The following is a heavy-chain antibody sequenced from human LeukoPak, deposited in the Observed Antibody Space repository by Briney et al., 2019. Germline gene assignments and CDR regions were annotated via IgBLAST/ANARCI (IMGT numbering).Heavy chain of an antibody. CDR2: VTGNGVTT. J-gene: IGHJ3*01. CDR3: AKDRLYPNDIFDV. V-gene: IGHV3-23*01. Sequence: GGSLRLSCVASGFTFSSYAMSWVRQAPGKGLEWVAAVTGNGVTTWYAPFVKGRFIISRDNSKNTLYLQMSGLRAEDTALFYCAKDRLYPNDIFDVWGQGTMVTVS. CDR1: GFTFSSYA. D-gene: IGHD2-2*02.